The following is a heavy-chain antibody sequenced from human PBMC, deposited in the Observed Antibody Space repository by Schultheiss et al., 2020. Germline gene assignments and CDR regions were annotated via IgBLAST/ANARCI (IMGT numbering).Heavy chain of an antibody. Sequence: SQTLSLTCTVSGGSISSGSPYWSWIRQPAGKGLEWIGSIYYSGSTYYNPSLKSRVTISVDTSKNQFSLKLSYVTAADTAVYYCARLLRGSYGRHLDFWGQGTLVTVSS. V-gene: IGHV4-39*01. CDR3: ARLLRGSYGRHLDF. J-gene: IGHJ4*02. CDR2: IYYSGST. D-gene: IGHD1-26*01. CDR1: GGSISSGSPY.